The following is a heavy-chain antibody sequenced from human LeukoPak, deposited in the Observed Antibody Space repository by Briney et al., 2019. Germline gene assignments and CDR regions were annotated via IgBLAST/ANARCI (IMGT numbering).Heavy chain of an antibody. V-gene: IGHV1-2*02. CDR2: INPNSGGT. D-gene: IGHD3-10*01. J-gene: IGHJ5*02. CDR1: GYTFTGYY. CDR3: AREDSSGSYFNWFDH. Sequence: GASVKVSCKASGYTFTGYYMHWVRQAPGLGLEWMGWINPNSGGTNYAQKFQGRVTMTRDKSISTAYMELSRLRSDDTAVYYCAREDSSGSYFNWFDHWGQGTLVTVSS.